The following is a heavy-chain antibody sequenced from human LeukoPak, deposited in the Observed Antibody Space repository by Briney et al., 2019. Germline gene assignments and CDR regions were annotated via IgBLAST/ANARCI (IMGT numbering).Heavy chain of an antibody. V-gene: IGHV3-7*01. J-gene: IGHJ4*02. Sequence: GGSLRLSCAASGFTFSSYWMSWVRQAPGKGLEWVANIKQDGSEKYYVDSVKGRFTISRDNAKNSLYLQMNSLRAEDTAVYYCASHARSDSSSSGCPYWGQGTLVTVSS. CDR2: IKQDGSEK. CDR3: ASHARSDSSSSGCPY. CDR1: GFTFSSYW. D-gene: IGHD6-6*01.